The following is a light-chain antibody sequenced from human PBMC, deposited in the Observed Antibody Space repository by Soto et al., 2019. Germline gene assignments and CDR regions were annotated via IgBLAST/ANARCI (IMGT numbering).Light chain of an antibody. CDR2: GAS. Sequence: EIVMTQSPATLSVSPGEGATLSCRATQNINKNLAWYQQKSGQAPRLLVHGASARATGIPARFVGSGSGTEFTLSLSSLQSEDFAVYYCQQYENWPRTFGQGTKVEIK. CDR3: QQYENWPRT. V-gene: IGKV3-15*01. J-gene: IGKJ1*01. CDR1: QNINKN.